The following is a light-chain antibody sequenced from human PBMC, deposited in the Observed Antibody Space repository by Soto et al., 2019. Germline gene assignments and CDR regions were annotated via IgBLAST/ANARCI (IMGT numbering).Light chain of an antibody. V-gene: IGLV1-40*01. Sequence: QSVLTQPPSVSGAPGQRVTISCAGNSSNIGAGHDVHWYQQLPGAAPKVLIYGNLYRPSGVPARFSASKSGTSASLAVTGLQADDEASYYCQSYDSSLSGPVFGGGTKLTVL. CDR1: SSNIGAGHD. J-gene: IGLJ3*02. CDR2: GNL. CDR3: QSYDSSLSGPV.